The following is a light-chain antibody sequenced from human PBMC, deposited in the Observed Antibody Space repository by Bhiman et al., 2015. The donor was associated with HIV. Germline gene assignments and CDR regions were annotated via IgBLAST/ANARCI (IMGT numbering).Light chain of an antibody. Sequence: SYELTQPPSVSVSPGQTTTITCSGDKLGTKYVCWFQQKPGQSPVLVIYQDSKRPSGIPERFSGSNSGNVATLTINRAQVGDEADYYCQVCDIHIDHSVVFGGGTRLTVL. J-gene: IGLJ3*02. V-gene: IGLV3-1*01. CDR3: QVCDIHIDHSVV. CDR2: QDS. CDR1: KLGTKY.